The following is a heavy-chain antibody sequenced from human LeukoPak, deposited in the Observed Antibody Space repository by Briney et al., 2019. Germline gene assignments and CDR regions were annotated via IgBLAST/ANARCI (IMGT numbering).Heavy chain of an antibody. CDR1: GGSISSGSYY. CDR3: ARQGGQWLARWPYYFDY. D-gene: IGHD6-19*01. J-gene: IGHJ4*02. CDR2: IYTSGST. Sequence: PSETLSLTCTVSGGSISSGSYYWSWIRQPAGKGLEWIGRIYTSGSTNYNPSLKSRVTISVDTSKNQFSLKLSSVTAADTAVYYCARQGGQWLARWPYYFDYWGQGTLVTVSS. V-gene: IGHV4-61*02.